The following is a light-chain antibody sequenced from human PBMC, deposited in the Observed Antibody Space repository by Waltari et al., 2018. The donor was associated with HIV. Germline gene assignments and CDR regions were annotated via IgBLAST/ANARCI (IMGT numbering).Light chain of an antibody. J-gene: IGKJ5*01. CDR3: QQYSSSPPST. Sequence: EIVLTQSPGTLSLSPGERATLSCRASQSVSSSYLAWYQQKPGQAPRLLIYGASSRATGIPDRCIGSGSGTDFTLTISRLEPEDFAVYYCQQYSSSPPSTFGQGTRLEMK. CDR2: GAS. V-gene: IGKV3-20*01. CDR1: QSVSSSY.